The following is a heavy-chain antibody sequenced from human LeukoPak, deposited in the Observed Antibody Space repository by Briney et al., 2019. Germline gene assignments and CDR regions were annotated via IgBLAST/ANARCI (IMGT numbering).Heavy chain of an antibody. CDR1: GFTFSSYA. J-gene: IGHJ4*02. CDR3: ARDFAFGGGPHWGGYYFDY. D-gene: IGHD2-15*01. Sequence: GRSLRLSCAASGFTFSSYAMHWVRQAPGKGLEWVAVISYDGSNKYYADSVKGRFTISRDNSKNTLYLQMNSLRAEDTAVYYCARDFAFGGGPHWGGYYFDYWGQGTLVTVSS. CDR2: ISYDGSNK. V-gene: IGHV3-30-3*01.